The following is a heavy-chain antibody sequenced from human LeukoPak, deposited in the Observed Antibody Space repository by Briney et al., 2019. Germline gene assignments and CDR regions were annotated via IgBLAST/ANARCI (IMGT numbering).Heavy chain of an antibody. CDR3: AKACGGSGSYDY. Sequence: GGSLRLSCAASGFTFDDYGMSWVRQAPGKGLEWVSGINWNGGSTYYADSVKGRFTISRDNSKNTLYLQMNSLRAEDTAVYYCAKACGGSGSYDYWGQGTLVTVSS. J-gene: IGHJ4*02. CDR1: GFTFDDYG. V-gene: IGHV3-20*04. D-gene: IGHD3-10*01. CDR2: INWNGGST.